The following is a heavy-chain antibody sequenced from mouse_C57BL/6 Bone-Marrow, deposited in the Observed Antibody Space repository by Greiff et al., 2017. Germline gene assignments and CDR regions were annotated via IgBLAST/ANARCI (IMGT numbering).Heavy chain of an antibody. Sequence: EVQLQQSGPELVKPGASVKIPCKASGYTFTDYNMDWVKQSHGKSLEWIGDINPNNGGTIYNQKFKGKATLTVDKSSSTAYMELRSLTSEDTAVXYCARNRVYYYGSSYAMDYWGQGTSVTVSS. V-gene: IGHV1-18*01. CDR2: INPNNGGT. J-gene: IGHJ4*01. D-gene: IGHD1-1*01. CDR1: GYTFTDYN. CDR3: ARNRVYYYGSSYAMDY.